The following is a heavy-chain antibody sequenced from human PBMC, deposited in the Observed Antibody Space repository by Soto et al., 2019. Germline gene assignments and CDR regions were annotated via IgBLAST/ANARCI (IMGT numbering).Heavy chain of an antibody. V-gene: IGHV3-15*01. CDR3: STAATTVTTIDY. CDR2: IKRNIDGGTA. D-gene: IGHD4-17*01. J-gene: IGHJ4*02. Sequence: EVQLVESGGGLVKPGGSLRLSCAASGFTFRNAWMSWVRQAPGKGLEWVGRIKRNIDGGTADYAPPVRGRFTISRDDSETTLYLQMNSLKTEDTAVYYCSTAATTVTTIDYWGQGTLVTVSS. CDR1: GFTFRNAW.